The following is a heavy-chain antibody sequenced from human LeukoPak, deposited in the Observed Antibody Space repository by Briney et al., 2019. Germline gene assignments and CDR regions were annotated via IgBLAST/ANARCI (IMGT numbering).Heavy chain of an antibody. Sequence: PEASVTVSCKASGYTFTSYYMHWVRQAPRQGLEWMGIINPSGGSTSYAQKLQGRVTMTTDTSTSTAYMELRSLRSDDTAVYYCARDVLLWFGAPGLIDYWGQGTLVTVSS. CDR2: INPSGGST. J-gene: IGHJ4*02. D-gene: IGHD3-10*01. V-gene: IGHV1-46*01. CDR3: ARDVLLWFGAPGLIDY. CDR1: GYTFTSYY.